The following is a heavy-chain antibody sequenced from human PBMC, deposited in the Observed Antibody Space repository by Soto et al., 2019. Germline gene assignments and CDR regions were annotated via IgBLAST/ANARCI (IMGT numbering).Heavy chain of an antibody. CDR3: AKARYMSNRGYFDY. CDR1: GFSFSSDA. V-gene: IGHV3-23*01. D-gene: IGHD1-26*01. Sequence: EVQLLDSGGGLVQPGGSLRLSCAASGFSFSSDAMSWVRQAPGKGLEWVSTIDGSGSGTYYADSVKGRFTISRDNSKNTLCLQMNSLGADDTAIYFCAKARYMSNRGYFDYWGQGTLVTVSS. CDR2: IDGSGSGT. J-gene: IGHJ4*02.